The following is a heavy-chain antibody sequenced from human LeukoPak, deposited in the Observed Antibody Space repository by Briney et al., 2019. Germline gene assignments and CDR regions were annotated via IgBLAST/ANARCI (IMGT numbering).Heavy chain of an antibody. V-gene: IGHV3-74*01. D-gene: IGHD2/OR15-2a*01. CDR2: VDVHGQGT. CDR1: GFTFSSYW. CDR3: ARSNYDSTTFYYHLDL. Sequence: GSLRLSCAASGFTFSSYWVHWVRQAPGKGPVWVSRVDVHGQGTAYADSVKGRFTISRDNAKNTLSLQMNSLSAEDTAVYYCARSNYDSTTFYYHLDLWGQGTLVTVSS. J-gene: IGHJ5*02.